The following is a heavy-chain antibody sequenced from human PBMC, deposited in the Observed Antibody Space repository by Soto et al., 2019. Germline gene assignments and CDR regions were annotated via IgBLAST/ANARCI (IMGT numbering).Heavy chain of an antibody. CDR3: AKDIHSGRNHLGADY. CDR2: IYGGGTT. CDR1: GFAVSSKY. D-gene: IGHD1-26*01. Sequence: EVQLVESGGGLIQPGGSLRLSCAASGFAVSSKYMTWVRQAPGKGLEWVSVIYGGGTTYYADSVKGRFTISRDTSKNTLYLQMNSLRAEDTAVYYCAKDIHSGRNHLGADYWGQGTLVTVSS. J-gene: IGHJ4*02. V-gene: IGHV3-53*01.